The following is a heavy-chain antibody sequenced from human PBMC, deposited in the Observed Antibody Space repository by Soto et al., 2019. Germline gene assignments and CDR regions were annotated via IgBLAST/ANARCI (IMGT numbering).Heavy chain of an antibody. D-gene: IGHD6-6*01. V-gene: IGHV1-18*01. CDR2: ISAYNDNT. CDR3: ARDDSTIAARWFDP. CDR1: GYTFTSSG. Sequence: ASVKVSCRAFGYTFTSSGISWVRQAPGQGLEWMGWISAYNDNTNYAQKLQGRVTMTTDTSTSTAHMELRSLRSDDTAVYYCARDDSTIAARWFDPWGQGTLVTVSS. J-gene: IGHJ5*02.